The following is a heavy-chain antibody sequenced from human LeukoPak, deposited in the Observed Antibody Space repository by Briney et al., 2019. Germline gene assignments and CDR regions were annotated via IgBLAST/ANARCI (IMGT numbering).Heavy chain of an antibody. Sequence: GGSLRLSCVASGFTFSSYSMNWVRQAPGKGLEWASYISSSSGTIYYADSVKGRFTISRDNAKNSLYLQMNSLRAEDTAVYYCARELEIDYWGQGTLVTVSS. CDR3: ARELEIDY. CDR1: GFTFSSYS. J-gene: IGHJ4*02. CDR2: ISSSSGTI. V-gene: IGHV3-48*01. D-gene: IGHD1-1*01.